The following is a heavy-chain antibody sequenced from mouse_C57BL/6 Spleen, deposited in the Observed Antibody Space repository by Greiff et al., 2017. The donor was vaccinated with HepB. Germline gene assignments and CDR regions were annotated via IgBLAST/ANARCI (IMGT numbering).Heavy chain of an antibody. CDR1: GFTFSSYA. J-gene: IGHJ3*01. V-gene: IGHV5-9-1*02. CDR2: ISSGGDYI. D-gene: IGHD1-1*01. CDR3: TRGSPLSNYYGSSWFAY. Sequence: DVKLVESGEGLVKPGGSLKLSCAASGFTFSSYAMSWVRQTPEKRLEWVAYISSGGDYIYYADTVKGRFTISRDNARNTLYLQMSSLKSEDTAMYYCTRGSPLSNYYGSSWFAYWGQGTLVTVSA.